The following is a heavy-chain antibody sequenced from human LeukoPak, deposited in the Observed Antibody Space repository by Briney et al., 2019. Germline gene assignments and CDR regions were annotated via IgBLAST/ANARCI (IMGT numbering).Heavy chain of an antibody. D-gene: IGHD1-26*01. CDR1: AFTFSSSA. CDR3: AYPSWELLRAPLSY. Sequence: PGGSLRLSCAASAFTFSSSAMSWVRHSPGKGLEWVSGISGSGGTTYYADSVKGRFTISRDNSKNTLYLQMNSLRAEDTAVYYCAYPSWELLRAPLSYWGQGTLVAVSS. V-gene: IGHV3-23*01. CDR2: ISGSGGTT. J-gene: IGHJ4*02.